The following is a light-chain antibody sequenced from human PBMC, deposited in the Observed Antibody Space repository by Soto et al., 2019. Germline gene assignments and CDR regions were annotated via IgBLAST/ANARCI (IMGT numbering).Light chain of an antibody. Sequence: DIVLTQSPDTLSLSPGERATLSCSASQRVSSYFLAWYQQIPGQAPRLLIYHASNRATGIPDRFSGSGSGTDFTLTISRLDPEDFAVYYCQQYGSSPYTFGQGTKLEIK. CDR2: HAS. V-gene: IGKV3-20*01. J-gene: IGKJ2*01. CDR3: QQYGSSPYT. CDR1: QRVSSYF.